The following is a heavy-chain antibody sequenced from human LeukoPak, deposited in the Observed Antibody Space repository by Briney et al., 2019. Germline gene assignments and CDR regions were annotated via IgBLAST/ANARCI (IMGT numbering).Heavy chain of an antibody. CDR1: GFTFSSYE. Sequence: KAGGSLRLSCAASGFTFSSYEMNWVRQAPGKGLEWVSYISSSGSTIYYADSEKGRFTISRDNAKNSLYLQMNSLRAEDTAVYYCARYPQEDYGSGQPGYYYYYMDVWGKGTTVTISS. V-gene: IGHV3-48*03. D-gene: IGHD3-10*01. CDR3: ARYPQEDYGSGQPGYYYYYMDV. J-gene: IGHJ6*03. CDR2: ISSSGSTI.